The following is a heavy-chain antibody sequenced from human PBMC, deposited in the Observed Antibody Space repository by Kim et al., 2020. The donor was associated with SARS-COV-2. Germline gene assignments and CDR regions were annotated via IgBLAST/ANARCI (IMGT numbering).Heavy chain of an antibody. CDR3: ARGRALRFLEWLSPYYYYYGMDV. Sequence: SQTLSLTCAISGDSVSSNSAAWNWIRQSPSRGLEWLGRTYYRSKWYNDYAVSVKSRITINPDTSKNQFSLQLNSVTPEDTAVYYCARGRALRFLEWLSPYYYYYGMDVWGQGTTVTVSS. CDR2: TYYRSKWYN. CDR1: GDSVSSNSAA. V-gene: IGHV6-1*01. D-gene: IGHD3-3*01. J-gene: IGHJ6*02.